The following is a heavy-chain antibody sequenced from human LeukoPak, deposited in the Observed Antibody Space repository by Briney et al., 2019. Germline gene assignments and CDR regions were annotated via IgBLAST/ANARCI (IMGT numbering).Heavy chain of an antibody. D-gene: IGHD3-22*01. CDR2: ISYDGSNK. V-gene: IGHV3-30-3*01. Sequence: GGSLRLSCAASGFTFSSYAMHWVRQAPGKGLEWVAVISYDGSNKYYADSVKGRFTISRDNSKNTLYLQMNSLRAEDTAVYYCARVTRPYDVPYYFDYWGQGTLVTVSS. CDR3: ARVTRPYDVPYYFDY. J-gene: IGHJ4*02. CDR1: GFTFSSYA.